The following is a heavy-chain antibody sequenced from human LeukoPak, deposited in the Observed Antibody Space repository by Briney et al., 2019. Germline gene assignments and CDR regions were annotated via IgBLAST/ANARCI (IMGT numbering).Heavy chain of an antibody. J-gene: IGHJ4*02. Sequence: PGGSLRLSCAASGFTVSSNYMSWVRQAPGKGLEWVSVIYSGGSTYYADSVKGRFTISRDNSKNTLYLQMNSLRAEDTAVYYCARTDRTNNGPREWGQGTLVTVSS. V-gene: IGHV3-53*01. CDR2: IYSGGST. CDR3: ARTDRTNNGPRE. D-gene: IGHD1/OR15-1a*01. CDR1: GFTVSSNY.